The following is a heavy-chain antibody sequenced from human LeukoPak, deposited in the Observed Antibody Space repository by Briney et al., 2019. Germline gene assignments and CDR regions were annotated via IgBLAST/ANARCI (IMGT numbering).Heavy chain of an antibody. CDR3: AKSTSGVVVVITPDY. Sequence: XXXXTYYADXVXXXXXXSRDNSKNTLYLQMNSLRAEDTAVYYCAKSTSGVVVVITPDYWGQGTLVTVSS. J-gene: IGHJ4*02. V-gene: IGHV3-23*01. D-gene: IGHD3-22*01. CDR2: XXXXT.